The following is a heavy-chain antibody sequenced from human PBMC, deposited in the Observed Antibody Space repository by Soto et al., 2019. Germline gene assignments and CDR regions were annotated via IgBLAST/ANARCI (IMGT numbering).Heavy chain of an antibody. CDR1: GGSISSYS. J-gene: IGHJ4*02. V-gene: IGHV4-59*01. Sequence: QVQLQESGPGLVKPSETLSLTCTVSGGSISSYSWSWIRQPPGKGLEWIGYIFDSGSINYNPSLKSRVTISVDSSKNQFSLRLRSVTAADTAVYYCARGVGSYSGFGYWGQGTLVTVSS. CDR3: ARGVGSYSGFGY. D-gene: IGHD1-26*01. CDR2: IFDSGSI.